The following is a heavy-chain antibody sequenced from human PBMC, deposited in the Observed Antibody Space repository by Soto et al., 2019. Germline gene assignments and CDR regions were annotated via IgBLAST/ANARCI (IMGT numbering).Heavy chain of an antibody. V-gene: IGHV4-59*08. CDR3: ARLGGYYQALDS. CDR1: SGSINNYY. CDR2: IYYAGTT. J-gene: IGHJ4*02. D-gene: IGHD3-22*01. Sequence: QVQLQESGPGLVKPSETLSLTCTVSSGSINNYYWSWIRQPPGKGLEFIGYIYYAGTTTYNPSLKSRVTISVDTSKNQFSLTLSSVTAADTAVYYCARLGGYYQALDSWGQGTLLTVSS.